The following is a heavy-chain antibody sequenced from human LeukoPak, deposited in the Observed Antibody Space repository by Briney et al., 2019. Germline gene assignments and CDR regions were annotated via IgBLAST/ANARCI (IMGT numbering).Heavy chain of an antibody. CDR1: GGSISSGGDY. CDR3: ARHYRFQQLGSFDS. CDR2: IHYSGST. D-gene: IGHD6-13*01. V-gene: IGHV4-31*03. Sequence: SQTLSLTCTVSGGSISSGGDYWSWIRQHPGKGLEWIGYIHYSGSTYYNPSLKSRVTISVDTSKNQFSLKLSSVTAADTAVYNCARHYRFQQLGSFDSWGQGTLVTVSS. J-gene: IGHJ4*02.